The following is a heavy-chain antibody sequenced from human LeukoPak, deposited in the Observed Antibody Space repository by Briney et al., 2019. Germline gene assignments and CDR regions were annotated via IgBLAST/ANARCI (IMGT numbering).Heavy chain of an antibody. CDR2: IRVKVYGGTT. J-gene: IGHJ6*02. CDR3: TRQLELFYYYGMDV. CDR1: GFTFGDCA. D-gene: IGHD6-6*01. V-gene: IGHV3-49*04. Sequence: GGSLRLSCTGSGFTFGDCAMSWVRQAPGKGLEWVGFIRVKVYGGTTEYGASVKGRFTISRDDSKSIGYLQMNSLKTEDTAVYYCTRQLELFYYYGMDVWGQGTTVTVSS.